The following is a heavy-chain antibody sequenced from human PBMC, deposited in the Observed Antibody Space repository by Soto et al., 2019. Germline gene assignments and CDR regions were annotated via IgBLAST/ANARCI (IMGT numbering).Heavy chain of an antibody. J-gene: IGHJ4*02. D-gene: IGHD6-19*01. Sequence: EVQLVESGGGLVQPGGSLRLSCAASGFTVSSNYMSWVRQAPGKRLEWVSVIYSGGSTYYADSVKGRFTISRDNSKNTLYLQMNSLRAEDTAVYYCARDRPYSSGWYSDYWGQGTLVTVSS. V-gene: IGHV3-66*01. CDR2: IYSGGST. CDR3: ARDRPYSSGWYSDY. CDR1: GFTVSSNY.